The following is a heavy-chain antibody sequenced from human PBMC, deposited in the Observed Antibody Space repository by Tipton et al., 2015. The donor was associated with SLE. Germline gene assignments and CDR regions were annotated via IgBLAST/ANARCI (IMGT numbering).Heavy chain of an antibody. J-gene: IGHJ4*02. CDR2: ISYDGSNK. V-gene: IGHV3-30*04. Sequence: QLVQSGGGVVQPGRSLRLSCAASGFTFSSYAMHWVRQAPGKGLEWVAVISYDGSNKYYADSVKGRFTISRDNSKNTLYLQMNSLRAEDTAVYYCAGEVGYSYGSPFDYWGQGTLVTVSS. CDR3: AGEVGYSYGSPFDY. D-gene: IGHD5-18*01. CDR1: GFTFSSYA.